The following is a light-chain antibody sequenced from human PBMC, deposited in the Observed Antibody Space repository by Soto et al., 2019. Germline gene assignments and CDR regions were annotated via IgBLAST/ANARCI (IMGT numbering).Light chain of an antibody. Sequence: DIQLTQSPSYLSASVGDRVTITCQASQDMSNHLNWYHQKPEKAPNLLTYDAFDLETGVPSRCSGGGSGTFFSFTSNGLPPEDIATYYCQKHHGVPLFGPGTKVEIK. J-gene: IGKJ3*01. CDR1: QDMSNH. CDR2: DAF. V-gene: IGKV1-33*01. CDR3: QKHHGVPL.